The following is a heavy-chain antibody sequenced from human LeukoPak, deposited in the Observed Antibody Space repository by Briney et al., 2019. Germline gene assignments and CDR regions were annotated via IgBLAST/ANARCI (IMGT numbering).Heavy chain of an antibody. V-gene: IGHV4-59*08. CDR1: NGSISNYY. Sequence: SETLSLTCTVSNGSISNYYWNWIRQPPGKGLEWIGYIYYSGSTNYNPSLKSRVTISVDTSKNQFSLKLNSVTAADTGVYYCSSHSRAGHYYFYYMVVWGEGTTVTVSS. CDR2: IYYSGST. CDR3: SSHSRAGHYYFYYMVV. D-gene: IGHD6-13*01. J-gene: IGHJ6*03.